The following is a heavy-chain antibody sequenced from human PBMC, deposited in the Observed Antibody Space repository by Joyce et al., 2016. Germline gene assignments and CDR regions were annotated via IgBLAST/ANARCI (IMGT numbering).Heavy chain of an antibody. CDR1: GGSISSSSYY. Sequence: QLQLQESGPGLVKPSETLSLTCTVSGGSISSSSYYWGWIRQSQGKGLEWIGNINYSGRTYYNPSLKSRVAISIDSSKTQCSLKLSSVTAADTAIYYCARSTAIALFFEYWGQGTLVTVSS. CDR2: INYSGRT. V-gene: IGHV4-39*07. CDR3: ARSTAIALFFEY. J-gene: IGHJ4*02. D-gene: IGHD2-21*02.